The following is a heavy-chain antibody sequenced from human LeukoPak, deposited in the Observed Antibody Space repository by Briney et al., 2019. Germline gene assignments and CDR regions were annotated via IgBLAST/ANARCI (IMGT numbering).Heavy chain of an antibody. CDR3: ARDGRDSSSWYSPFDY. CDR2: ISSSGSTI. V-gene: IGHV3-48*03. CDR1: GFTFSSYE. Sequence: GGSLRLSCAASGFTFSSYEMNWVRQAPGKGLEWVSYISSSGSTIYYADSVKGRFTISRDNAKSSLYLQMNSLRAEDTAVYYCARDGRDSSSWYSPFDYWGQGTLVTVSS. D-gene: IGHD6-13*01. J-gene: IGHJ4*02.